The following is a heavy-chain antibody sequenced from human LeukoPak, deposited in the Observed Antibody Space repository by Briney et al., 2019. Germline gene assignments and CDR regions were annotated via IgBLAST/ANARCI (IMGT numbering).Heavy chain of an antibody. V-gene: IGHV4-59*08. CDR1: GASMSGQH. D-gene: IGHD2-8*01. CDR2: IHYDGRT. J-gene: IGHJ4*02. CDR3: ARHLNGGTHPLDN. Sequence: PSETLSLTCTVSGASMSGQHWSRIRQAPGKGLEWIAWIHYDGRTNYNPSLKSRLSLSVDTSTNQFSLSLNSVTAADTAVYFCARHLNGGTHPLDNWGPGIRVIVSP.